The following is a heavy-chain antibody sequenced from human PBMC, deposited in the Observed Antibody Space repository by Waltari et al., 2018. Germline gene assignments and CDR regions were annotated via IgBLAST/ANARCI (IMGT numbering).Heavy chain of an antibody. CDR2: INHSGST. CDR1: GGSFSGYY. D-gene: IGHD6-13*01. CDR3: ARGPKQQLTY. V-gene: IGHV4-34*01. J-gene: IGHJ4*02. Sequence: QVQLQQWGAGLLKPSETLSLTCAVYGGSFSGYYWSWIRQPPGKGLEWIGEINHSGSTNYTPPLKSRVTISVDTSKNQFSLKLSSVTAADTAVYYCARGPKQQLTYWGQGTLVTVSS.